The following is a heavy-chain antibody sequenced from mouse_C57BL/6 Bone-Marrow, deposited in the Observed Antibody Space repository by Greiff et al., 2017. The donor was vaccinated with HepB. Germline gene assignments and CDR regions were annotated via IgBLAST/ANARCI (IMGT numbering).Heavy chain of an antibody. D-gene: IGHD1-1*01. Sequence: VHLVESGAELARPGASVKMSCKASGYTFTSYTMHWVKQRPGQGLEWIGYINPSSGYTKYNQKFKDKATLTADKSSSTAYMQLSSLTSEDSAVYYCARLYGSSSDYWGQGTTLTVSS. V-gene: IGHV1-4*01. CDR3: ARLYGSSSDY. CDR2: INPSSGYT. CDR1: GYTFTSYT. J-gene: IGHJ2*01.